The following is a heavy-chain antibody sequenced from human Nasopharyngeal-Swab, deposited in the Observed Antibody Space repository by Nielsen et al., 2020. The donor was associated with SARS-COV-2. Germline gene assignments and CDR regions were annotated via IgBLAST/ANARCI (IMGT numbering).Heavy chain of an antibody. D-gene: IGHD6-13*01. CDR2: IHAAGNT. J-gene: IGHJ2*01. V-gene: IGHV3-53*01. CDR1: GFSVSGNTY. CDR3: ASRGASADPSTRDLPFSRRTFDL. Sequence: GESLKISCAASGFSVSGNTYMSWVRQAPGKGLEWVSTIHAAGNTYYADSVRGRFTSSRDNSKNTVSLQMNSLRAEDTAVYYCASRGASADPSTRDLPFSRRTFDLWGRGTLVTVSS.